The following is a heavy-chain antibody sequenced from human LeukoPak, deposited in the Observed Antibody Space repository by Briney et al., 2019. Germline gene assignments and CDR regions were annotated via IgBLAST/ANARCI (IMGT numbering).Heavy chain of an antibody. CDR1: GGSISIHY. D-gene: IGHD3-10*01. Sequence: SETLSLTCTVSGGSISIHYWSWIRQPPGKGLEWIGYIYYSGSTNYNPSLKSRVTISVDTSKNQFSLKLSSVTAADTAVYYCARGLELPWFGEFSYWGQGTLVTVSS. J-gene: IGHJ4*02. CDR2: IYYSGST. V-gene: IGHV4-59*11. CDR3: ARGLELPWFGEFSY.